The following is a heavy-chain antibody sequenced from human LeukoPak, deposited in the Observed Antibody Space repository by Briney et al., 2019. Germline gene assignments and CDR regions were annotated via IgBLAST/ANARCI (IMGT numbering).Heavy chain of an antibody. CDR2: IYYSGST. Sequence: SETLSLTCTVSGGSINSTSYYWGWIRQPPGKGLAWIGSIYYSGSTYYNPSLKSRVTISLDTSMNQFSLKLSSVTAADTAVYFCARDCTSGSYYHTLCDPWGQGALVTVSS. CDR3: ARDCTSGSYYHTLCDP. D-gene: IGHD3-10*01. CDR1: GGSINSTSYY. J-gene: IGHJ5*02. V-gene: IGHV4-39*07.